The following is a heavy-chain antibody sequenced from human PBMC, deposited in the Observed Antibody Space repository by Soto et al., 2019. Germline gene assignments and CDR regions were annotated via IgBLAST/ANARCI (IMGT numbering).Heavy chain of an antibody. J-gene: IGHJ4*02. D-gene: IGHD6-6*01. CDR1: GGTFSSYA. V-gene: IGHV1-69*01. CDR2: IIPIFGTA. CDR3: ASCRCYSRSFDD. Sequence: SVQVSCKASGGTFSSYAISWVRHAPGQGLEWMGGIIPIFGTANYAQKFQGRVTITADESTSTAYMELSSLRSEDTAVYYCASCRCYSRSFDDCVQGTLVRVYS.